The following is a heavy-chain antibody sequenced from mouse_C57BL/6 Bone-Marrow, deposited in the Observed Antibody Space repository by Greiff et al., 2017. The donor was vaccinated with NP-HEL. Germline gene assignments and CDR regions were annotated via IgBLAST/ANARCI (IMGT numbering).Heavy chain of an antibody. CDR2: IYPRSGNT. V-gene: IGHV1-81*01. D-gene: IGHD1-1*01. J-gene: IGHJ1*03. Sequence: KQRTGQGLEWIGEIYPRSGNTYYNETFKGKATLTADKSSSTAYMELRSLTSEDSAVYFCARYSYYGSRYWYFDVWGTGTTVTVSS. CDR3: ARYSYYGSRYWYFDV.